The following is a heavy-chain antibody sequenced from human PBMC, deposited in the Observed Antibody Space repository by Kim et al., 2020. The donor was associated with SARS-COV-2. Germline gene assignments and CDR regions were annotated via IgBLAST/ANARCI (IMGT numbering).Heavy chain of an antibody. CDR2: IWYDGSNK. Sequence: GGSLRLSCAASGFTFSSYGMHWVRQAPGKGLEWVAVIWYDGSNKYYADSVKGRFTISRDNSKNTLYLQMNSLRAEDTAVYYCARDDHSALYGDYVLFYYYDKDVWGHEATHTVSS. CDR3: ARDDHSALYGDYVLFYYYDKDV. J-gene: IGHJ6*01. D-gene: IGHD4-17*01. CDR1: GFTFSSYG. V-gene: IGHV3-33*01.